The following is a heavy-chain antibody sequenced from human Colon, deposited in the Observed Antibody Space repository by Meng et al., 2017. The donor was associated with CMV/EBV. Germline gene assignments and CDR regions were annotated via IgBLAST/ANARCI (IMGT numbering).Heavy chain of an antibody. D-gene: IGHD4-11*01. Sequence: GESLKISCAASGITVISYYMSWVRQAPGRGLEWVSVIYGGVRAYYADSVKGRFTISRDNSKNTVYLEMNSLTAEDTAVYYCARVGVYSNFPQDYWGQGTLVTVSS. CDR2: IYGGVRA. V-gene: IGHV3-66*02. CDR3: ARVGVYSNFPQDY. CDR1: GITVISYY. J-gene: IGHJ4*02.